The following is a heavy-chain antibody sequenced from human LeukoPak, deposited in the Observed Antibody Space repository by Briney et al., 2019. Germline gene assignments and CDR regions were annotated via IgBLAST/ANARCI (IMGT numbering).Heavy chain of an antibody. V-gene: IGHV3-23*01. D-gene: IGHD6-19*01. Sequence: PGGSLRHSCTVSGFTLSSYEMSWIRQAPGKGLEWVSSIDYDGGSGHYADSVKGRFTISRDNSNNTLFLHLNSLRGEDTAVYYCTRNSGWYGLSWGQGTLVTISS. J-gene: IGHJ1*01. CDR2: IDYDGGSG. CDR1: GFTLSSYE. CDR3: TRNSGWYGLS.